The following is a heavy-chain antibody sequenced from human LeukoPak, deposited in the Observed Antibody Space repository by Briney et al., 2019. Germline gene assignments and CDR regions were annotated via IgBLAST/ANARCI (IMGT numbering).Heavy chain of an antibody. Sequence: SEALSVTCTDSGGSISSSSYYWGWIRQPPGEGLEWIGSIYYRGSTYYNPSLRSRVTISVETSKNQSSLKLSPVTAADTAVYYCARDGEKTGWFAPWGQGTLVTVSS. CDR1: GGSISSSSYY. J-gene: IGHJ5*02. CDR2: IYYRGST. D-gene: IGHD1-14*01. V-gene: IGHV4-39*07. CDR3: ARDGEKTGWFAP.